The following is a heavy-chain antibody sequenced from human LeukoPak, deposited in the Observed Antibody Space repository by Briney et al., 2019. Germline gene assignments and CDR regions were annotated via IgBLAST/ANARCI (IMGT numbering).Heavy chain of an antibody. CDR1: GFIFSSYV. Sequence: GGSLRLSCAASGFIFSSYVMSWVRQAPGKGLEWVSDISSSGGSTYYADSVKGRFTISRDNSKNTLYLQMNSLRAEDTAVYYCARSGSSSWPPFDYWGQGTLVTVSS. CDR2: ISSSGGST. D-gene: IGHD6-13*01. J-gene: IGHJ4*02. V-gene: IGHV3-23*01. CDR3: ARSGSSSWPPFDY.